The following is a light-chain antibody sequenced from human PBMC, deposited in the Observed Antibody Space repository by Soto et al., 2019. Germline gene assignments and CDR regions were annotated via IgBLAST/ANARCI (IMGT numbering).Light chain of an antibody. CDR2: RNN. J-gene: IGLJ3*02. Sequence: QAVVTQPPSASGTPGQRVTISCSGSSSNIGSNYVFWYQHLPGTAPNLLIYRNNQRPSGVPDRFSGSKSGTSASLALSGLRSEDEADYYCAAWDDSLSGWVFGGGTKLTVL. CDR3: AAWDDSLSGWV. CDR1: SSNIGSNY. V-gene: IGLV1-47*01.